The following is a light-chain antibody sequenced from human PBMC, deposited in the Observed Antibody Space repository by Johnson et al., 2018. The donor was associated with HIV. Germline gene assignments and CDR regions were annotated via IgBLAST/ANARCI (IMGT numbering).Light chain of an antibody. J-gene: IGLJ1*01. Sequence: QSVLTQPPSVSAAPGREVTISCSGSSSNIGSNYVSWYQQLPGTAPKLLIYENNKRPSGIPDRFSGSKSGTSATLDITGLQTGDEADYYCGTWDTSLSAGGVFGTGTKVTVL. CDR2: ENN. V-gene: IGLV1-51*02. CDR1: SSNIGSNY. CDR3: GTWDTSLSAGGV.